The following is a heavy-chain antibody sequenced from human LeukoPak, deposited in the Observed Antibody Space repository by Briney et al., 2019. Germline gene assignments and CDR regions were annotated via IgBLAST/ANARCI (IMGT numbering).Heavy chain of an antibody. V-gene: IGHV1-69*04. Sequence: GASVKVSCKASGGTFSSYAISWVRQAPGQGLEWMGRIIPILGIANYAQKFQGRVTITADKSTSTAYMELSSLRSEDTAVYYCAKGTTVVTTYYFDYWGQGTLVTVSS. CDR1: GGTFSSYA. D-gene: IGHD4-23*01. CDR2: IIPILGIA. J-gene: IGHJ4*02. CDR3: AKGTTVVTTYYFDY.